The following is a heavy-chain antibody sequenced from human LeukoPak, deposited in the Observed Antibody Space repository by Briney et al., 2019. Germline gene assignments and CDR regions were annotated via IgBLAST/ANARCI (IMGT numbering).Heavy chain of an antibody. CDR1: GFTFSSYR. J-gene: IGHJ3*02. CDR2: IISSSSYI. CDR3: ASDKALALDI. Sequence: GGSLRVSCAASGFTFSSYRMNWVRQAPGKGLEWVSSIISSSSYIYYADSVKGRFTISRDNAKNSLYLQMNSLRAEDTAVYYWASDKALALDIWGQGTMLTVSS. V-gene: IGHV3-21*01.